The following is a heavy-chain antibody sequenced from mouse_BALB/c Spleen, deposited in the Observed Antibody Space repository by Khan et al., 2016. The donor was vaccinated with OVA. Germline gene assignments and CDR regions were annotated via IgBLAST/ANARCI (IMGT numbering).Heavy chain of an antibody. CDR3: AREEALYHVDH. V-gene: IGHV1-76*01. Sequence: QVQLKQSGAELVRPGASVKLSCKTSGYIFTTYWIHWIKQRPGQGLEWIARIYPGTDNSYYNEKFKDKATLTADKSSSTAYMQLSSLTSEDSDVYFCAREEALYHVDHWGQGTTLTVSS. D-gene: IGHD3-2*02. J-gene: IGHJ2*01. CDR1: GYIFTTYW. CDR2: IYPGTDNS.